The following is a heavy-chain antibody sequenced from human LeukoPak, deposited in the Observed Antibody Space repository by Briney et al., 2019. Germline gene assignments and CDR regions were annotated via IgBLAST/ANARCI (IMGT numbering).Heavy chain of an antibody. CDR2: INSDGSST. Sequence: PGGSLRLSCAASGFTLSSYWMHWVRQAPGKGLVWVSRINSDGSSTSYADSVKGRFTISRDNAKNTLYLQMNSLRAEDTAVYYCARGNYVWGSYRLDAFDIWGQGTMVTVSS. CDR3: ARGNYVWGSYRLDAFDI. J-gene: IGHJ3*02. CDR1: GFTLSSYW. V-gene: IGHV3-74*01. D-gene: IGHD3-16*02.